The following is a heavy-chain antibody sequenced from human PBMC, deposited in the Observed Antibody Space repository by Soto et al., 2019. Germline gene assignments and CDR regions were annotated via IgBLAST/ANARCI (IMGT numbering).Heavy chain of an antibody. Sequence: ASVKVSCKASAYTFTNYVISWVRQAPGQGLEWMGWIRAYNGNINYAQKFRGRVTMTTDTSTSSADWEVRSRRSDDTAVYHCARSGSSWNLREFDFWGQGTLVTVS. V-gene: IGHV1-18*01. D-gene: IGHD6-13*01. CDR2: IRAYNGNI. CDR1: AYTFTNYV. CDR3: ARSGSSWNLREFDF. J-gene: IGHJ4*02.